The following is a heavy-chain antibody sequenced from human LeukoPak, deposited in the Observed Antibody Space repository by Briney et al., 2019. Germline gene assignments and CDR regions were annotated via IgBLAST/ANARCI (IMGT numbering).Heavy chain of an antibody. Sequence: GGSLRLSCAASGFSFNGYGMHWVRQAPGKGLEWVAVISYDGSNKYYADSVEGRFTISRDNSKNTLYLQMNSLKAEDTAVYYCARGGKQQQLPRGFDYWGQGTLVTVSS. CDR1: GFSFNGYG. CDR2: ISYDGSNK. J-gene: IGHJ4*02. CDR3: ARGGKQQQLPRGFDY. V-gene: IGHV3-30*03. D-gene: IGHD6-13*01.